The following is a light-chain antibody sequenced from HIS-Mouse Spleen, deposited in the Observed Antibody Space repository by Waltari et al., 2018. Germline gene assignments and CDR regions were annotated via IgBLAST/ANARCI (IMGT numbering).Light chain of an antibody. V-gene: IGLV3-21*03. CDR1: NIRSKS. CDR3: QVWDSSSDHVV. CDR2: DDS. J-gene: IGLJ2*01. Sequence: SYVLTQPPSVSVAPGKTARITCGGNNIRSKSVHWYQQKPGQAPVLVVYDDSDLPSGIPGRFAGSNSGNTATLTISRVEAGDEADYYCQVWDSSSDHVVFGGGTKLTVL.